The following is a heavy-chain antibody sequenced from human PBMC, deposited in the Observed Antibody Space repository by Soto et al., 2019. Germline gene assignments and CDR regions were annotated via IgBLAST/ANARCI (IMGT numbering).Heavy chain of an antibody. V-gene: IGHV1-69*14. CDR2: IIPIFGTT. CDR3: ARDLGNGYYPGDY. CDR1: GDIFSGYS. D-gene: IGHD5-18*01. Sequence: QVQLVQSGAEVKKPGSSVKVSCKTSGDIFSGYSISWVRQAPGQGLEWMGGIIPIFGTTNYAQRFHGRVTITADKSTSTVYMELYSLKSEDTAVYYFARDLGNGYYPGDYWCQGTLVTVSS. J-gene: IGHJ4*02.